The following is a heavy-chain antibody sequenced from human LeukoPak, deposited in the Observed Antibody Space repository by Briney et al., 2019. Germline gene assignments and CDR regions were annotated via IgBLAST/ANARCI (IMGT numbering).Heavy chain of an antibody. CDR3: VREGCGDSCSLLDY. V-gene: IGHV1-18*01. D-gene: IGHD3-22*01. Sequence: GASVKVSCKASGYTFISYGISWVRQAPGQGLEWMGWISGYNGNTNYAQKVQGRVSMTTDTSTSTAYMELRSLRSDDTAVYYCVREGCGDSCSLLDYWGQGTLVTVSS. CDR1: GYTFISYG. J-gene: IGHJ4*02. CDR2: ISGYNGNT.